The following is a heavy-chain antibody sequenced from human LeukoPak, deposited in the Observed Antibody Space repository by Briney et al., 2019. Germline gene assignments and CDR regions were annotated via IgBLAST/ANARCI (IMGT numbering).Heavy chain of an antibody. J-gene: IGHJ4*02. CDR3: PRTPRGYDSVWGSYRVYFAY. CDR2: IKQDGSEK. V-gene: IGHV3-7*01. Sequence: GGSLRLSCAASGFTFSSYWMSWVRQAPGKGLEWVANIKQDGSEKYYVDSVKGRFTISRDNAKNSLYLQMNGLRAEDTAVYYCPRTPRGYDSVWGSYRVYFAYWGQGTLVTVSS. CDR1: GFTFSSYW. D-gene: IGHD3-16*01.